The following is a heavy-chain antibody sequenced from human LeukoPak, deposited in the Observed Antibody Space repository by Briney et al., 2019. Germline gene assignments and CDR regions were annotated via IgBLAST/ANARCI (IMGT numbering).Heavy chain of an antibody. D-gene: IGHD3-10*01. CDR2: IIPIFGTA. J-gene: IGHJ6*03. V-gene: IGHV1-69*06. CDR1: GGTFSSYA. CDR3: AVHYYYGSGSYYRDRLSYYMDV. Sequence: ASVKVSCKASGGTFSSYAISWVRQAPGQGLEWMGGIIPIFGTANYAQKFQGRVTITADKSTSTAYMELSSLRSEDTAVYYCAVHYYYGSGSYYRDRLSYYMDVWGKGATVTVSS.